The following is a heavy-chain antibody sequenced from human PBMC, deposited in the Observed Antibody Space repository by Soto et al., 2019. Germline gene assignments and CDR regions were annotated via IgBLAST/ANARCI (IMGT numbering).Heavy chain of an antibody. CDR3: ARAHEVAWFDS. D-gene: IGHD2-15*01. V-gene: IGHV3-21*06. CDR2: ITNRGTHT. J-gene: IGHJ5*01. Sequence: PGGSLRLSCTASGFSFSSYTMNWVRQAPGKGLQWVASITNRGTHTYSADSVKGRFTISRDNDKNSLYLQMNNLGAEDTATYYCARAHEVAWFDSWGLGTLVTGS. CDR1: GFSFSSYT.